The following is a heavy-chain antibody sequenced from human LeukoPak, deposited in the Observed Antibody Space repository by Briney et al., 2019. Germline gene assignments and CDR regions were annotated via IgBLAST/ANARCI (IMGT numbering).Heavy chain of an antibody. V-gene: IGHV4-30-4*08. CDR2: IYYSGST. CDR1: GGSISSGDYY. Sequence: PSETLSLTCTVSGGSISSGDYYWSWIRQPPGKGLEWLGYIYYSGSTYYNPSLKSRVTISVDTSKNQFSLKLSSVTAADTAVYYCARDQYCSSTSCAPGWFDPWGQGTLVTVSS. D-gene: IGHD2-2*01. J-gene: IGHJ5*02. CDR3: ARDQYCSSTSCAPGWFDP.